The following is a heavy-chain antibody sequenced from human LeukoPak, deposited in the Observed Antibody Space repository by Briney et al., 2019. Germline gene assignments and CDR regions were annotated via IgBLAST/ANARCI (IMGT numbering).Heavy chain of an antibody. CDR1: GGSISSSSYY. J-gene: IGHJ3*02. CDR2: IYYSGST. CDR3: ARVIYDYVWGSYRFGAFDI. Sequence: SETLSLTCTVSGGSISSSSYYWGWIRQPPGKGLEWIGSIYYSGSTYYNPSLKSRVTISVDTSKNQFSLKLSSVTAADTAVYYCARVIYDYVWGSYRFGAFDIWGQGTMVTVSS. D-gene: IGHD3-16*02. V-gene: IGHV4-39*01.